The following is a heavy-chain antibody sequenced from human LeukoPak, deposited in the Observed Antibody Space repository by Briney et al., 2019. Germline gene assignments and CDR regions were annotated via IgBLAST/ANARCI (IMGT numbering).Heavy chain of an antibody. CDR2: IYYSGST. J-gene: IGHJ4*02. Sequence: SETLSLTCTVSGGSVSSGNYYWSWIRQPPGKGLEWIGNIYYSGSTYYNPSLRSRLTISLDTSKNQFSLTLSSVTAADTAVYYCARLQYYYDSNGYYSLYYFDYWGQGTVVTVSS. CDR3: ARLQYYYDSNGYYSLYYFDY. D-gene: IGHD3-22*01. CDR1: GGSVSSGNYY. V-gene: IGHV4-39*01.